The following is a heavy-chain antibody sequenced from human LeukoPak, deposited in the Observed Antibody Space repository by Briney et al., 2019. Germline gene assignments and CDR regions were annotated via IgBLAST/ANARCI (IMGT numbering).Heavy chain of an antibody. CDR3: ARHDAAAVVEY. CDR1: GGSISSHTYY. V-gene: IGHV4-39*01. Sequence: SETLSLTCTVSGGSISSHTYYWGWIRQAPGKGLEWIGSIYYSGNTYCNPSLKSRVTISVDTSKNQFSLELWSVIAAVYYCARHDAAAVVEYWGQGTLVTVSS. D-gene: IGHD6-19*01. J-gene: IGHJ4*02. CDR2: IYYSGNT.